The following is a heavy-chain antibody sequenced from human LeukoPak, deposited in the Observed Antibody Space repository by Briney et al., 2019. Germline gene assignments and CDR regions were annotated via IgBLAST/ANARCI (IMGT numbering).Heavy chain of an antibody. CDR2: INHSGST. CDR3: ARGFWSGYYLYYFDY. J-gene: IGHJ4*02. Sequence: PSETLSLTCAVYGGSFSGYYWSWIRQPPGKGLEWIGEINHSGSTNYNPSLKSRVTISVDTSKNQFSLKLSSVTAADTAVYYCARGFWSGYYLYYFDYWGQGTLVTVSS. D-gene: IGHD3-3*01. V-gene: IGHV4-34*01. CDR1: GGSFSGYY.